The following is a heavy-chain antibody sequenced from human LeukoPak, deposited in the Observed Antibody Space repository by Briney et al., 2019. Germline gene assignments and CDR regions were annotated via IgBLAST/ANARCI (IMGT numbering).Heavy chain of an antibody. CDR1: GGTFSSYA. CDR2: IFPIFGTA. CDR3: AREGAYSSPPLDYYYYMDV. Sequence: GSSVKVSCKGSGGTFSSYAISWVRQAPGQGLGWVGGIFPIFGTANYAQEYQGRVTVTADESTSTAYMQLSSLRTEDTAVYYCAREGAYSSPPLDYYYYMDVWGKGTTVTVSS. D-gene: IGHD6-13*01. V-gene: IGHV1-69*01. J-gene: IGHJ6*03.